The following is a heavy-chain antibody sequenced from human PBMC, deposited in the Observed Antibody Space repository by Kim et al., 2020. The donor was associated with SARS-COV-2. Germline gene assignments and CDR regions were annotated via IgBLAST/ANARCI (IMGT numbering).Heavy chain of an antibody. D-gene: IGHD3-10*01. V-gene: IGHV4-59*01. Sequence: SETLSLTCTVSGGSISSYYWSWIRQPPGKGLEWIGYIYYSGSTNYNPSLKSRVTISVDTSKNQYSLKLSSVTAADTAVYYCARDYYGSGSYYTPREPTGPIYYYYYYGMDVWGQGTTVTVSS. CDR1: GGSISSYY. J-gene: IGHJ6*02. CDR2: IYYSGST. CDR3: ARDYYGSGSYYTPREPTGPIYYYYYYGMDV.